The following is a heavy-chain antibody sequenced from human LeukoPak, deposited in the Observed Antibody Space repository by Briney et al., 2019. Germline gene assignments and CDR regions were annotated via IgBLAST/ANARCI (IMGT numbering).Heavy chain of an antibody. CDR3: VRGYGGNTFDY. CDR2: INSDGSST. V-gene: IGHV3-74*01. J-gene: IGHJ4*02. D-gene: IGHD4/OR15-4a*01. CDR1: GFAFSSYW. Sequence: GGSLRLSCAASGFAFSSYWMHWVRQAPGKGLVWVSRINSDGSSTIYADAVKGRYTISRDNAKNTLYLRMNSLRAEDTAMYYCVRGYGGNTFDYWGQGTLATVSS.